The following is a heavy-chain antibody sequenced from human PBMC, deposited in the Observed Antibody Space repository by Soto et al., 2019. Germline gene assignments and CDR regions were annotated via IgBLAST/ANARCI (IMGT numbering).Heavy chain of an antibody. Sequence: GASVKVSCKASGYTFTGYYMHWVRQAPGQGLEWMGWINPNSGGTNYAQKFQGWVTMTRDTSISTAYMELSRLRSDDTAVYYCARGGVTGSSGWYQADYWGQGTLVT. D-gene: IGHD6-19*01. CDR2: INPNSGGT. V-gene: IGHV1-2*04. CDR1: GYTFTGYY. J-gene: IGHJ4*02. CDR3: ARGGVTGSSGWYQADY.